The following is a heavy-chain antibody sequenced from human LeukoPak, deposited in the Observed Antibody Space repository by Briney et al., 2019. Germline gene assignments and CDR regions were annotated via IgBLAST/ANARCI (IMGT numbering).Heavy chain of an antibody. CDR2: INPSGGST. J-gene: IGHJ5*02. CDR3: AREIVVVPAAIFSRPAFDP. D-gene: IGHD2-2*01. Sequence: ASVKVSCKASGYTFTSYYMHWVRQAPGQGLEWMGIINPSGGSTSYAQEFQGRVTMTRDMSTSTVYMELSSLRSEDTAVYYCAREIVVVPAAIFSRPAFDPWGQGTLVTVSS. CDR1: GYTFTSYY. V-gene: IGHV1-46*01.